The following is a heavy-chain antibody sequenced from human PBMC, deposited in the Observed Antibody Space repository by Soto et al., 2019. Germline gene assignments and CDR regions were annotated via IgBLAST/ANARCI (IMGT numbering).Heavy chain of an antibody. J-gene: IGHJ6*02. CDR2: ISSSSSYT. CDR3: ARAVLDQYYYCGMDV. D-gene: IGHD2-15*01. V-gene: IGHV3-11*05. CDR1: GFTFSDYY. Sequence: QVQLVESGGGLVKPGGSLRLSCAASGFTFSDYYMSWIRQAPGKGLEWVSYISSSSSYTNYADSVKGRFTISRDNAKNSLYLQMNSLRAEDTAVYYCARAVLDQYYYCGMDVWGQGTTVTVSS.